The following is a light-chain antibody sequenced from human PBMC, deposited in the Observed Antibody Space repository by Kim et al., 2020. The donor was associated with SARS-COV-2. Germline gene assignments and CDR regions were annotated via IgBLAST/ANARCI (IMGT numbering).Light chain of an antibody. V-gene: IGKV3D-20*01. CDR1: QGGDTAD. J-gene: IGKJ2*03. Sequence: SPGASATRPCEAIQGGDTADLAWYQRKGGRAPSLFIYKTYKRAAGIPDRFSGGGSGTDCTLTISRLEPEDSAVYYCQQYGSSPYGFGQGTKLEI. CDR2: KTY. CDR3: QQYGSSPYG.